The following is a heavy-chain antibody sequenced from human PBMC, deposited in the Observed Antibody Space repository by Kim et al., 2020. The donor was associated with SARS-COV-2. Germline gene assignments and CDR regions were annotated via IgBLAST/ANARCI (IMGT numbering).Heavy chain of an antibody. Sequence: AVSVKSRITINPDTSKNQLSLHLNSVTPQDTAVYYCARGGSLAAAAFFDYWGQGTLVTVSS. CDR3: ARGGSLAAAAFFDY. V-gene: IGHV6-1*01. D-gene: IGHD6-13*01. J-gene: IGHJ4*02.